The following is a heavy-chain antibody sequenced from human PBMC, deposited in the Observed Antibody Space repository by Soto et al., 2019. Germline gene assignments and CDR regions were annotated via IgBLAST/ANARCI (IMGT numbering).Heavy chain of an antibody. D-gene: IGHD2-2*01. CDR1: GGTFSSYA. J-gene: IGHJ4*02. CDR2: IIPSFGSP. V-gene: IGHV1-69*01. Sequence: QVQLVQSGAEVKVPGSSVKISCKGSGGTFSSYATSWVRQAPGEGLAWMGGIIPSFGSPYYAQSFQDRVTITADESTSTAFLELRSLRSEVTAIYYCARGRGLGTTSWSFFDYWGLGTLVTVSS. CDR3: ARGRGLGTTSWSFFDY.